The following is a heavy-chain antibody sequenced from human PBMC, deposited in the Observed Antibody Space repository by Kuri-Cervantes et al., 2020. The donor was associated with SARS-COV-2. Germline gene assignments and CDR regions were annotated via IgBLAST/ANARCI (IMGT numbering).Heavy chain of an antibody. D-gene: IGHD3-9*01. CDR3: ARTYYDILTGYCPFDY. J-gene: IGHJ4*02. Sequence: GESLKISCAASGFTFSSYSMSWVRQAPGKGLEWVSYISSSSSTIYYADSVKGRFTISRDNAKNSLYLQMNSLRDEDTAAYYCARTYYDILTGYCPFDYWGQGTLVTVSS. V-gene: IGHV3-48*02. CDR1: GFTFSSYS. CDR2: ISSSSSTI.